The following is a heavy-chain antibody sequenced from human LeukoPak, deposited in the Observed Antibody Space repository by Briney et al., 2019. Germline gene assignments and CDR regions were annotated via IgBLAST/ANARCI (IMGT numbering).Heavy chain of an antibody. CDR1: GFTFSDYY. V-gene: IGHV3-11*01. CDR2: ISSSGSTI. Sequence: GGSLRLSCAASGFTFSDYYMSWIRQAPGKGLEWVSYISSSGSTIYYADSVKSRFTISRDNAKNSLYLQMNSLRAEDTAVYYCTKDPNGDYVGAFDPWGQGTLVTVSS. J-gene: IGHJ5*02. D-gene: IGHD4-17*01. CDR3: TKDPNGDYVGAFDP.